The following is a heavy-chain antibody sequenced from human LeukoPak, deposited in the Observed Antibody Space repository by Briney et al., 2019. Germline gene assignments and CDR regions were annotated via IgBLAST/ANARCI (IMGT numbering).Heavy chain of an antibody. V-gene: IGHV1-3*01. CDR1: GYTFTNYA. CDR2: INAGNGNT. Sequence: GASVTVSCTASGYTFTNYAIHWVRQAPGHRLQWMGWINAGNGNTKYSQNVQGRVTITRDTSASTAYMELRSLRSEDTAVYYCARRYCSGGSCYFIMDYWGEGTLVTVSS. J-gene: IGHJ4*02. D-gene: IGHD2-15*01. CDR3: ARRYCSGGSCYFIMDY.